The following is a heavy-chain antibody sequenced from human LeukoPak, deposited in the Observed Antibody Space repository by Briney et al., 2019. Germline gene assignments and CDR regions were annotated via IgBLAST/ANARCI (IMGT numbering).Heavy chain of an antibody. CDR1: GFTFSSYG. J-gene: IGHJ6*03. CDR3: AKDPRPPLLYDILLGYYYMDV. Sequence: PGGSLRLSCAASGFTFSSYGMHWVRQAPGKGLEWVAFIRYDGSNKYYADSVKGRFTISRDNSKNTLYLQMNSLRAEDTAVYYCAKDPRPPLLYDILLGYYYMDVWGKGTTVTVSS. CDR2: IRYDGSNK. V-gene: IGHV3-30*02. D-gene: IGHD3-9*01.